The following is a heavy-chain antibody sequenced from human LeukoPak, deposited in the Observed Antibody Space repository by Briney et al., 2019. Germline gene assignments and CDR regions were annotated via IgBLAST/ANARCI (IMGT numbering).Heavy chain of an antibody. CDR2: IYYSGSA. J-gene: IGHJ4*02. Sequence: SETLSLTCPVSGGSISNYYWSWIRQPPGKGLEWIGYIYYSGSANYDPSLKSRVTISVDTSKNQFSLKLTSVTAADTAVYYCARGGTHLTFPVWGQGTLVTVSS. D-gene: IGHD3-16*01. CDR1: GGSISNYY. CDR3: ARGGTHLTFPV. V-gene: IGHV4-59*01.